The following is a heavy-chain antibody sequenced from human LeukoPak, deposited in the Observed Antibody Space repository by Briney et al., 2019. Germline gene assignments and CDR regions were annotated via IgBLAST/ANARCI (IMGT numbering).Heavy chain of an antibody. CDR3: ATGGVIVNYIY. CDR2: IYYSGST. CDR1: GGSISSGDYY. Sequence: SETLSLTCTVSGGSISSGDYYWSWIRQPPGKGLEWIGYIYYSGSTYYNPSLKSRVTIAIDTSKNQLSLKLSSVTAADTAVYYCATGGVIVNYIYWGQGTLVTVSS. J-gene: IGHJ4*02. V-gene: IGHV4-30-4*01. D-gene: IGHD3-16*02.